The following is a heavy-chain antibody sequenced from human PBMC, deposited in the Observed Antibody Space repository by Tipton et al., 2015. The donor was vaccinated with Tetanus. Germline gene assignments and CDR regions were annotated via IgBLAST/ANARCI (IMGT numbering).Heavy chain of an antibody. CDR2: FFPGDSES. CDR1: GYSFSSYW. D-gene: IGHD1-1*01. CDR3: AKVSAPGTIATGNFDY. Sequence: VQLVQSGAEAKKPGESLKISCRGSGYSFSSYWIAWVRQVPGKGLEWMGIFFPGDSESRYSPSFQGQVTMSGDNSNRTAYLQWNSLRASDTATYYCAKVSAPGTIATGNFDYWGQGTPVTVSS. J-gene: IGHJ4*02. V-gene: IGHV5-51*01.